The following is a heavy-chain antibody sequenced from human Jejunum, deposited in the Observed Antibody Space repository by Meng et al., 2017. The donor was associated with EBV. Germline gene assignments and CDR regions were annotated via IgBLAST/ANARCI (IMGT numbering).Heavy chain of an antibody. J-gene: IGHJ4*02. CDR1: GDSIISTDTW. CDR3: ARGSHYTWDV. Sequence: QVQLEGSGPGLVKPSATLSRTCGASGDSIISTDTWWSWVRQPPGKGLEWIGEIFHAGNTNYNPSLKSQVTMSVDTSKNQFSLNLSSVTAADSAVYYCARGSHYTWDVWGQGTLVTVSS. CDR2: IFHAGNT. V-gene: IGHV4-4*02. D-gene: IGHD3-16*01.